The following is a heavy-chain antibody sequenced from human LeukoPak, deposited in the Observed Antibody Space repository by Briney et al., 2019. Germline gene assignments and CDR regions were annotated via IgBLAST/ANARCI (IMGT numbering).Heavy chain of an antibody. CDR1: GFTFSSYV. Sequence: GGSLRLSCAASGFTFSSYVMSWVRQAPGKGLEWVSVIYSGGGTYHADSVKGRFTMSRDNSKNTLYLQMNSLRAEDTAVYYCARGGREGFDYWGQGTLVTVSS. J-gene: IGHJ4*02. CDR2: IYSGGGT. CDR3: ARGGREGFDY. D-gene: IGHD3-16*01. V-gene: IGHV3-66*01.